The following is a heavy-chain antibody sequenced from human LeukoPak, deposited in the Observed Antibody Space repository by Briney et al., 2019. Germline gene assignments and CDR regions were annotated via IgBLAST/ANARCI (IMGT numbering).Heavy chain of an antibody. Sequence: SETLSLTRAVYGESFNDFYWSWIRQPPGKGLEWIGEIHHRGTANYNPSLESRVTISADPSKNQSSPSLTSVTAADTAVYYCARWVATILHSFDVWGHGTMVTVSS. CDR3: ARWVATILHSFDV. CDR1: GESFNDFY. V-gene: IGHV4-34*01. D-gene: IGHD5-12*01. CDR2: IHHRGTA. J-gene: IGHJ3*01.